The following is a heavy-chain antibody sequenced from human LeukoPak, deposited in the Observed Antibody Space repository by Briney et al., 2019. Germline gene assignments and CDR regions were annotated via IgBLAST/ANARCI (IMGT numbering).Heavy chain of an antibody. CDR1: GGTFSSYA. Sequence: SVTVSCKASGGTFSSYAISWVRQAPGQGLEWMGGIIPIFGTANYAQKFQGRVTITADKSTSTDYMELSSLRSEDTAVYYCAREMYYYGSGSWDYGMDVWGKGTTVTVSS. D-gene: IGHD3-10*01. V-gene: IGHV1-69*06. CDR2: IIPIFGTA. CDR3: AREMYYYGSGSWDYGMDV. J-gene: IGHJ6*04.